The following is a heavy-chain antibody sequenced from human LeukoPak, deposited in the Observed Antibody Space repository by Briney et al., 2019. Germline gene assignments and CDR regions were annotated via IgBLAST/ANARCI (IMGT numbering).Heavy chain of an antibody. D-gene: IGHD1-1*01. Sequence: GGSLRLSCVVSGLTFSYYGMHWVRQAPGKGLEWVAIISYDESKNFYADSVKGRFTISRDNSKNTLYLQMNSLRTEDTAVYYCAKGGTYFDYWGQGTLVTVSS. CDR1: GLTFSYYG. CDR2: ISYDESKN. J-gene: IGHJ4*02. CDR3: AKGGTYFDY. V-gene: IGHV3-30*18.